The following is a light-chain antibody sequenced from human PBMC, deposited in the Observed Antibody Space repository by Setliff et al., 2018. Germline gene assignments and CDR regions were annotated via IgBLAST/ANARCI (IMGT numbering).Light chain of an antibody. J-gene: IGKJ5*01. CDR1: QSVSSY. Sequence: EIVLTQSPATLSLSPGERATLSRRASQSVSSYLAWYQQKPGQAPRLLIYDASNRATGIPARFSGSGSGTDFTLTISSLEPEDFAIYYCQQRSNWPPSITFGQGTRLE. V-gene: IGKV3-11*01. CDR2: DAS. CDR3: QQRSNWPPSIT.